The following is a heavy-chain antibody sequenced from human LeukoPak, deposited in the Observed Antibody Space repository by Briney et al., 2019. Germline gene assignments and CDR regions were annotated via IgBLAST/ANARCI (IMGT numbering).Heavy chain of an antibody. D-gene: IGHD2-15*01. J-gene: IGHJ4*02. CDR3: AREIDRSAPMAPGY. V-gene: IGHV4-38-2*02. CDR2: IYHSGTT. CDR1: GYSISSDYY. Sequence: SETLSLTCTVSGYSISSDYYWGWIRQPPGKGLEWIGNIYHSGTTYYNPSLKSRVTISVDTSKNQFSLKLSSVTAADAAVYYCAREIDRSAPMAPGYWGQGTLVTVSS.